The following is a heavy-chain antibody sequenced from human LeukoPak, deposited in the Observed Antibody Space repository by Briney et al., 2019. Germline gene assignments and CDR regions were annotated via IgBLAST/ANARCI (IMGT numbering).Heavy chain of an antibody. CDR3: ARDPNLYSGTYDTY. CDR2: IKQDGSER. CDR1: RVAFSSHW. Sequence: GGSLRLSCVVSRVAFSSHWVSWVRQAPGEGLEWVASIKQDGSERYYVDSVKGRFTISRDNAKNSVFLQMNSLRAEDTAVYYCARDPNLYSGTYDTYWGQGTLVTVSS. J-gene: IGHJ4*02. D-gene: IGHD1-26*01. V-gene: IGHV3-7*03.